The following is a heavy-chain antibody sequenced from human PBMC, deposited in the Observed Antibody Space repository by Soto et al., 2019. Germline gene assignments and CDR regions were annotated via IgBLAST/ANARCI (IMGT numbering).Heavy chain of an antibody. J-gene: IGHJ5*02. CDR1: GFTFSSYA. CDR2: ISGSGGST. D-gene: IGHD2-15*01. CDR3: AKDIVMVVAPAAPGSWLYS. Sequence: GGSLSLSCASSGFTFSSYAMSWVRQAPGKGLEWVSAISGSGGSTYYADSVKGRFTISRDNSKNTLYLQMNSLRAEDTAVYYCAKDIVMVVAPAAPGSWLYSCGKRTLVT. V-gene: IGHV3-23*01.